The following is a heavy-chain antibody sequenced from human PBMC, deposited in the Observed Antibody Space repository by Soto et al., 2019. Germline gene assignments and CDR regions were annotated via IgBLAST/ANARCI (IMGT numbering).Heavy chain of an antibody. V-gene: IGHV3-74*01. J-gene: IGHJ6*01. CDR3: ARGIPGYYGKDV. CDR2: IKGDGSRI. D-gene: IGHD2-2*02. CDR1: GFTFSNYW. Sequence: EVQLVESGGGLVQPGGSLRLSCAASGFTFSNYWIHWVRQAPGKGLVWVSRIKGDGSRIDYADSVKGRFTISRDNAKNTVYVQMNSLGDEDAAVYYCARGIPGYYGKDVWGQGTTVNVSS.